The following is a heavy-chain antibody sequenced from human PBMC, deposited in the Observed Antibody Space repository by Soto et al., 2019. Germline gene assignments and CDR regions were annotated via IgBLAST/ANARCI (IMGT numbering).Heavy chain of an antibody. Sequence: QVQLQESGPGLVKPSETLSLSCTVSGGSISSYYWSWFRQSPGKRMEWIGYVHHSWGSSYNPSLHXXVXXSLEPSKRQFSLKVTSVTATDTALYYCARQGFGPLHGLVDVWGQGTTVTVSS. CDR3: ARQGFGPLHGLVDV. D-gene: IGHD3-10*01. CDR2: VHHSWGS. J-gene: IGHJ6*02. V-gene: IGHV4-59*08. CDR1: GGSISSYY.